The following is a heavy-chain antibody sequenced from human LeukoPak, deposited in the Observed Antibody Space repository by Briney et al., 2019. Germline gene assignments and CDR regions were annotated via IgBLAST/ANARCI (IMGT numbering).Heavy chain of an antibody. D-gene: IGHD4-11*01. Sequence: MSSETLSLTCAVYGGSFSGYYWSWIRQPPGKGLEWIGEINHSGSTNYNPSLKSRVTISVDTSKNQFSLKLSSVTAADTAVYYCARGDSNNYWYFDLWGRGTLVTVSS. J-gene: IGHJ2*01. V-gene: IGHV4-34*01. CDR3: ARGDSNNYWYFDL. CDR2: INHSGST. CDR1: GGSFSGYY.